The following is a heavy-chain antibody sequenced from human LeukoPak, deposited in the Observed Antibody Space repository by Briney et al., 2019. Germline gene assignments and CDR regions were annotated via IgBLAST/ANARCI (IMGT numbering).Heavy chain of an antibody. CDR2: ILYSGIT. CDR3: ARHDYDLLTGYTINWFDP. D-gene: IGHD3-9*01. J-gene: IGHJ5*02. V-gene: IGHV4-39*01. CDR1: SGSINSGTHS. Sequence: PSETLSLTCTVSSGSINSGTHSWGWVRQPPGKGLEWIGSILYSGITFYNPSLKSRVTVSIDTSKNQFSLKLNSVTAADTAVYYCARHDYDLLTGYTINWFDPWGQGTLVTVSS.